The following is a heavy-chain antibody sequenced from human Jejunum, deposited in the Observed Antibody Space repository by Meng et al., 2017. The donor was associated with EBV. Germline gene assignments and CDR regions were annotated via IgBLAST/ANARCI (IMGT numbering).Heavy chain of an antibody. V-gene: IGHV1-8*01. Sequence: LGGCGDGVRKPGAFVKSSCLACGDTFTSYDINWVGQAAGQGLEWMGWMKSNSGNTGGAQKFKGRVTMPRNTSISTAYMELSSLRSEDTAVDSCAKGRVWGSYQDYWGQGTLVTVSS. CDR3: AKGRVWGSYQDY. CDR1: GDTFTSYD. D-gene: IGHD3-16*02. J-gene: IGHJ4*02. CDR2: MKSNSGNT.